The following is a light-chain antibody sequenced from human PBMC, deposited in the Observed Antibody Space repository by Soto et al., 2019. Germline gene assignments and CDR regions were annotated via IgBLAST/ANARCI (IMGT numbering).Light chain of an antibody. CDR2: GAS. J-gene: IGKJ3*01. V-gene: IGKV3-15*01. CDR3: QQYNTWPLT. CDR1: QTVSSN. Sequence: EIVLTQSPATLSVSPGERATLSCRASQTVSSNLAWYLQKPGQAPRLLIYGASTRATGIPARFSGSGSGTEFTLTIGSLQSEDFAVYYCQQYNTWPLTFGPGTKVDIK.